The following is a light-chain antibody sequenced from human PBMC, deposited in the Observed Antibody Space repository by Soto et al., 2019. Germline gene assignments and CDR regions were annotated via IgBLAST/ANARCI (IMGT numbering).Light chain of an antibody. Sequence: DIQMTQSPSSLSASVGDRVTITCRASQSISNYLNWYQQKPGKAPKLLIYAASSLQSGVPSRFSGRGSGTDFTLTISSLQPEDFATYYCHQSYSTTWTFGQGTKVEIK. CDR2: AAS. V-gene: IGKV1-39*01. J-gene: IGKJ1*01. CDR1: QSISNY. CDR3: HQSYSTTWT.